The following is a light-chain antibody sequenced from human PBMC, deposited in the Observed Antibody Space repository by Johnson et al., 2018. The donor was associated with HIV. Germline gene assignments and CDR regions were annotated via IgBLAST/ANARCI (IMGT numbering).Light chain of an antibody. CDR3: GTWDNSLSAGRNV. CDR2: ENK. V-gene: IGLV1-51*02. Sequence: QSVLTQPPSVSAAPGQMVSISCSGSSSNIGKNYVSWYQQFPGTAPKLLIHENKKRPSGIPDRFSGSKSGTSATLGITGLQTGDEADYYCGTWDNSLSAGRNVFGTGTKVTVL. J-gene: IGLJ1*01. CDR1: SSNIGKNY.